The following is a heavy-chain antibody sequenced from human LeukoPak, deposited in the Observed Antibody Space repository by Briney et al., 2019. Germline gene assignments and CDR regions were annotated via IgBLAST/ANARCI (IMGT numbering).Heavy chain of an antibody. Sequence: GASVKVSCKASGGTFSSYAISWVRQAPGQGLEWMGRIIPILGIANYAQKFQGRVTITADKSTSTAYMELSSLRSEDTAVYYCARDDQTRSCGGDCSFGYWGQGTLVTVSS. CDR1: GGTFSSYA. D-gene: IGHD2-21*02. CDR2: IIPILGIA. CDR3: ARDDQTRSCGGDCSFGY. V-gene: IGHV1-69*04. J-gene: IGHJ4*02.